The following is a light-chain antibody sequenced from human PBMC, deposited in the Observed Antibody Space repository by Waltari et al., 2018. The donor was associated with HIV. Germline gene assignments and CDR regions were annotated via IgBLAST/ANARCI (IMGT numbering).Light chain of an antibody. CDR3: SSYAGSNNWV. CDR1: SSDVGGSKY. Sequence: QSALTQPPSASGSPGQSVTISCTGTSSDVGGSKYVSWYQQHPGKAPKLMIYEVNKRPSGVPDRFSGSKSANTASLTVSGLQADDEADYYCSSYAGSNNWVFGGGTKLTVL. CDR2: EVN. V-gene: IGLV2-8*01. J-gene: IGLJ3*02.